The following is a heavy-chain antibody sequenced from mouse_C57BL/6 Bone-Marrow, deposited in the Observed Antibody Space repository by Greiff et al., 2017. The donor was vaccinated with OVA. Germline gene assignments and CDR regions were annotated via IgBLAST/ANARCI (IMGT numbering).Heavy chain of an antibody. D-gene: IGHD1-1*01. CDR3: ARERNYYGSSAD. Sequence: DVQLVESGGGLVQPGESLKLSCASNEYAFPSYYMSWVRQTPEKRLELVAAINSDGGSTYYPDTLEGRFTISRDNTNNTLYLQLSSLRSEDTALYYCARERNYYGSSADWGTGTTVTVSS. V-gene: IGHV5-2*01. CDR2: INSDGGST. J-gene: IGHJ1*03. CDR1: EYAFPSYY.